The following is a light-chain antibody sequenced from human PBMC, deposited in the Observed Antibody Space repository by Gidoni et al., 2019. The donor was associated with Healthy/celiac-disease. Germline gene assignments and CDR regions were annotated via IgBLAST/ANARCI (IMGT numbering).Light chain of an antibody. CDR1: QSVSSY. J-gene: IGKJ3*01. CDR2: DAS. V-gene: IGKV3-11*01. Sequence: VLTQYPATLSLSPGERATLSCRASQSVSSYLAWYQQKPGQAPRLLIYDASTRATGIPARFSGSGSGTDFTLTISSLESEDFAVYYCQQRNNWLAFTFXPXTKVDIK. CDR3: QQRNNWLAFT.